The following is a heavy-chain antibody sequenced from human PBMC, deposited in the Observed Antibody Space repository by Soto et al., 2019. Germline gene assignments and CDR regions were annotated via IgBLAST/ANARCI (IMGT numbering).Heavy chain of an antibody. V-gene: IGHV4-39*01. CDR2: IYYSGMT. Sequence: DILSLTCTVAGGSVRSTNRYWGWIRQPPVKGLEWIGDIYYSGMTRYNPSLKSRVTISVDTSKDQFSLKLRSVTAADTAVYYCARHGYYYDSTGYYYFVWGQGTQVTVSS. CDR3: ARHGYYYDSTGYYYFV. CDR1: GGSVRSTNRY. D-gene: IGHD3-22*01. J-gene: IGHJ4*02.